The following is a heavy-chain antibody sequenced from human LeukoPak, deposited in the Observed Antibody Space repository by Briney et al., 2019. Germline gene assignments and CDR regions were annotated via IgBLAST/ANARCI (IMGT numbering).Heavy chain of an antibody. V-gene: IGHV3-23*01. Sequence: SGGSLRLSCAASGFTFSTCAMSWVRQAPGKGLEWVSALSNSGGSGGTTYFADSVKGRFSISRDNSKSTLYLQLSSLTAEDTAVYYCAKAMSTDHYDSKGFYRVDFDSWGQGTLVTVSS. J-gene: IGHJ4*02. CDR2: LSNSGGSGGTT. D-gene: IGHD3-22*01. CDR1: GFTFSTCA. CDR3: AKAMSTDHYDSKGFYRVDFDS.